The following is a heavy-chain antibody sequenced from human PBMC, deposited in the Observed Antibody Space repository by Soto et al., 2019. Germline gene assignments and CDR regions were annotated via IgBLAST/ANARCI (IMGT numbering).Heavy chain of an antibody. CDR2: IIPIFGTA. CDR3: ARSRSPATLAGTVLKPIRGVIDSYYGMDV. J-gene: IGHJ6*02. V-gene: IGHV1-69*01. D-gene: IGHD3-10*01. Sequence: QVQLVQSGAEVKKPGSSVKVSCKASGGTFSSYAISWVRQAPGQGLEGMGGIIPIFGTAHYAQKFQGRVTITADESTSTAYMELSSLRSEDTAVYYCARSRSPATLAGTVLKPIRGVIDSYYGMDVWGQGTTVTVSS. CDR1: GGTFSSYA.